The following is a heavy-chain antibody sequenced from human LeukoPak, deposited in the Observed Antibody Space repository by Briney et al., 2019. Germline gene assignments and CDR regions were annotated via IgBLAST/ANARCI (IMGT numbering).Heavy chain of an antibody. D-gene: IGHD6-6*01. J-gene: IGHJ4*02. CDR3: ASTRPR. CDR2: IYHSGST. Sequence: PSETLSLTCTVSGYSISSGYYWGWIRQPPGKGLEWIGSIYHSGSTYYNPSLKSRVTISVDTSKNQFSLKLSSVTVADTAVYYCASTRPRWGQGTLVTVSS. CDR1: GYSISSGYY. V-gene: IGHV4-38-2*02.